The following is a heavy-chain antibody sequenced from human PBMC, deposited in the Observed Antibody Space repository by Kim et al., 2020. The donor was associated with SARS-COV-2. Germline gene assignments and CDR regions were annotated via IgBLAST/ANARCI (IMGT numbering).Heavy chain of an antibody. J-gene: IGHJ3*02. CDR1: GFTFSSYW. CDR2: INSDGSST. CDR3: ARDKLGYCSGGSCPWDAFDI. D-gene: IGHD2-15*01. Sequence: GGSLRLSCAASGFTFSSYWMHWVRQAPGKGLVWVSRINSDGSSTSYADSVKGRFTISRDNAKNTLYLQMNSLRAEDTAVYYCARDKLGYCSGGSCPWDAFDIWGQGTMVTVSS. V-gene: IGHV3-74*01.